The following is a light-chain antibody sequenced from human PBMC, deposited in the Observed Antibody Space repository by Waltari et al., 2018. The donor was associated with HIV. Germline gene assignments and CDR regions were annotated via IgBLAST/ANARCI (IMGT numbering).Light chain of an antibody. V-gene: IGLV2-8*01. CDR1: SRDVGGYDY. Sequence: QSALTQPPSASGSPGQSVTISCSGTSRDVGGYDYVSWYQQHPGKAPKLMIYEVSKRPSGVPDRFSGSKSGNTSSLTVSGLQAEDEADYYCSSHAGSNNYVFGTGTKVTVL. CDR2: EVS. J-gene: IGLJ1*01. CDR3: SSHAGSNNYV.